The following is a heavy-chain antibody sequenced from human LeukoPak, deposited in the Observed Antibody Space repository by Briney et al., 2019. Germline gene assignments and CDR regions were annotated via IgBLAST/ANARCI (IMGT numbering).Heavy chain of an antibody. Sequence: SVKVSCKASGGTFSSYAISWVRQAPGQGLEWMGRIIPIFGTANYAQKFQGRVTITTDESTSTAYMELSSLRSEDTAVYYCARAVAGTVWFDPWGQGALVTVSS. CDR3: ARAVAGTVWFDP. V-gene: IGHV1-69*05. CDR1: GGTFSSYA. D-gene: IGHD6-19*01. CDR2: IIPIFGTA. J-gene: IGHJ5*02.